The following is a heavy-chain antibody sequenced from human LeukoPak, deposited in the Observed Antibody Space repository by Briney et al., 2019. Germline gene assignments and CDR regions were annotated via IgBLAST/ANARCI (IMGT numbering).Heavy chain of an antibody. D-gene: IGHD3-22*01. J-gene: IGHJ4*02. V-gene: IGHV1-18*01. Sequence: ASVKVSSKTSGYTFPDFGIYWVRQAPGQGLEWVGWISPDNGDKKFAQSFQGRVILATDTSTRTVYMELTNLRSDDTAVYFCARGDREYWGQGTLVTVSS. CDR2: ISPDNGDK. CDR1: GYTFPDFG. CDR3: ARGDREY.